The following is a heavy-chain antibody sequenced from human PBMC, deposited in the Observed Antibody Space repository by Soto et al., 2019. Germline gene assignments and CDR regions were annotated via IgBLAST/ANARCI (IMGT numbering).Heavy chain of an antibody. CDR3: VRALESLYPHYGGGPYFDY. J-gene: IGHJ4*02. Sequence: EVPLVESGGGLVKPGGSLRLSCAASGFTFSTYSMNWVRQAPGKGLEWVSSISSSSSYIYYADSVKGRFTISRDNAKNSLYLQMNSLRAEDTAVYYCVRALESLYPHYGGGPYFDYWGQGTLVTVSS. D-gene: IGHD4-17*01. CDR1: GFTFSTYS. V-gene: IGHV3-21*01. CDR2: ISSSSSYI.